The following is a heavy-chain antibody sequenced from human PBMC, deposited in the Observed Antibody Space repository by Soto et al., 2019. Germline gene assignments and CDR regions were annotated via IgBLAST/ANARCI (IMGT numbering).Heavy chain of an antibody. V-gene: IGHV4-34*01. J-gene: IGHJ6*02. CDR2: INHSGST. Sequence: PSETLSLTCAVYGGSFSGYYWSWIRQPPGKGLEWIGEINHSGSTNYNPSLKSRVTISVDTSENQFSLKLSSVTAADTAVYYCARGQVVVVPAADYYGMDVWGQGTTVTVSS. D-gene: IGHD2-2*01. CDR1: GGSFSGYY. CDR3: ARGQVVVVPAADYYGMDV.